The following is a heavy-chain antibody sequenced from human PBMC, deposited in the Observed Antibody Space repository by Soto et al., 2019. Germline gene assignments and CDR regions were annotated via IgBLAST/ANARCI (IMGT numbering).Heavy chain of an antibody. CDR3: ARSEATGLDY. CDR1: GGSMSSSNW. J-gene: IGHJ4*02. V-gene: IGHV4-4*02. Sequence: QVQLQESGPGLVKPSGTLSLTCTVSGGSMSSSNWWNWVRQSPGKGLEWIGEAHHSGRTNYNPSLQGRVTISVDKPTNHFSLKLSSVTAADTAVYYCARSEATGLDYWGQGTRVTVSS. D-gene: IGHD1-26*01. CDR2: AHHSGRT.